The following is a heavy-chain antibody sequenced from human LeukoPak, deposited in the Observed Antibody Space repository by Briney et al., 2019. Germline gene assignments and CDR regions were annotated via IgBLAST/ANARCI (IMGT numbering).Heavy chain of an antibody. Sequence: SETLSLTCTVSGGSISSYYWSWIRQPPGKGLEWIGYIYYSGSTNYNPSLKSRVTISVDTSKNQFSLKLSSVTAADTAAYYCARQSGWYTGFNWFDPWGQGTLVTVSS. CDR3: ARQSGWYTGFNWFDP. CDR1: GGSISSYY. V-gene: IGHV4-59*08. CDR2: IYYSGST. D-gene: IGHD6-19*01. J-gene: IGHJ5*02.